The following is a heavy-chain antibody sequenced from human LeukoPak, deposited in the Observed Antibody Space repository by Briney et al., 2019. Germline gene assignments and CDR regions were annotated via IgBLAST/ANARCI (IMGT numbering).Heavy chain of an antibody. J-gene: IGHJ6*03. CDR1: GGTFSSYA. V-gene: IGHV1-18*01. CDR2: ISAYNGNT. D-gene: IGHD6-13*01. Sequence: ASVKVSCKASGGTFSSYAISWVRQAPGQGLEWMGWISAYNGNTNYAQKLQGRVTMTTDTSTSTAYMELRSLRSDDTAVYYCARLGSSSLYYYYYMDVWGKGTTVTVSS. CDR3: ARLGSSSLYYYYYMDV.